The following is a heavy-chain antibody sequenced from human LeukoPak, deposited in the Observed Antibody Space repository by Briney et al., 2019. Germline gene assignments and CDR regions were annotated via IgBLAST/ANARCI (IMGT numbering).Heavy chain of an antibody. J-gene: IGHJ4*02. CDR3: VRDPSALDF. CDR2: ISGSGGST. V-gene: IGHV3-23*01. CDR1: GFTFSSYA. Sequence: PGGSLRLSCAASGFTFSSYAMSWVRQAPGKGLEWVSAISGSGGSTYYADSVKGRFTISRDNAKNSLYLQMNSLRDEDTAVYYCVRDPSALDFWGQGTLVTVSS.